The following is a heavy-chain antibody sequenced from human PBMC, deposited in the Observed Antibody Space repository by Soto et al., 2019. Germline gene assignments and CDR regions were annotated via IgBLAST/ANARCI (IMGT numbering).Heavy chain of an antibody. V-gene: IGHV1-18*01. CDR2: ISAYNGDT. CDR3: ARMVRGSNIDYYHYMDV. Sequence: QVQLVQSGGEVRKPGASVKVSCKASGYTFTSHGISWVRQAPGQGLEWMGWISAYNGDTNYAQKLQGRVTVTTDRSTSTAYMELRSLRSEDTAVYYCARMVRGSNIDYYHYMDVLGKGTTVTVSS. J-gene: IGHJ6*03. D-gene: IGHD3-10*01. CDR1: GYTFTSHG.